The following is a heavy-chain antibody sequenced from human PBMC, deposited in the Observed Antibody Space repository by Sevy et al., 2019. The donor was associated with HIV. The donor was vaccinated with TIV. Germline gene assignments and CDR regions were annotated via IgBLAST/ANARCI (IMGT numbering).Heavy chain of an antibody. V-gene: IGHV4-34*01. CDR2: INHSGST. J-gene: IGHJ6*02. CDR3: ARGAGYCSSTSCYTSTGPYYYYYGMDV. CDR1: GGSFSGYY. Sequence: SETLSLTCAVYGGSFSGYYWSWIRQPPGKGLEWIGEINHSGSTNYNPSLKSRVTISVDTSKNQFSLKLSSVTAADTAVYYCARGAGYCSSTSCYTSTGPYYYYYGMDVWGQGTTVTVSS. D-gene: IGHD2-2*02.